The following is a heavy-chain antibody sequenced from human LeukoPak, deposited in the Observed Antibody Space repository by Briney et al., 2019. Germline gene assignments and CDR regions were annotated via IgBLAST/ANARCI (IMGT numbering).Heavy chain of an antibody. J-gene: IGHJ4*02. CDR1: GGSISGSSYF. D-gene: IGHD5-12*01. V-gene: IGHV4-39*06. CDR2: IYYSGST. Sequence: SETLSLTCTVSGGSISGSSYFWGWIRQPPGKRLEWIGSIYYSGSTYYNPSLKSRVTISVDRSKNQFTLKLSSVTAADTAVYYCARDSGYDLGAPFDYWGQGTLVTVSS. CDR3: ARDSGYDLGAPFDY.